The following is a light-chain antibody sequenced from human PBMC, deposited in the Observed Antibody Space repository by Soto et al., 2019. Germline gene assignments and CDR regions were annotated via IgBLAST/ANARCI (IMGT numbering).Light chain of an antibody. CDR2: GAS. Sequence: EIVMTQSPATLSGSPGERATLSCRASQSVGSSLAWYQQEPGQAPRLLIYGASTRATGIPARFSGSGSGTEFTLTISSLQSEDFAVYYCQQRSNWLTFGGGTKVDIK. CDR1: QSVGSS. CDR3: QQRSNWLT. V-gene: IGKV3-15*01. J-gene: IGKJ4*01.